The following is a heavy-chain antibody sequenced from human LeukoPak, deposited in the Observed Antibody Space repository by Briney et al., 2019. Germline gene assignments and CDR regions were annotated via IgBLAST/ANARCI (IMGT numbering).Heavy chain of an antibody. CDR1: GFTFSRYS. Sequence: GGSLRLSCTASGFTFSRYSMNWVRQAPGRGLEWVAYIAYTGTIHYADSVRGRCAISRDNAKNSLYLQMNSLRAEDTAVYYCARDPHSLDYWGQGTRVTVSS. V-gene: IGHV3-48*01. J-gene: IGHJ4*02. CDR2: IAYTGTI. CDR3: ARDPHSLDY.